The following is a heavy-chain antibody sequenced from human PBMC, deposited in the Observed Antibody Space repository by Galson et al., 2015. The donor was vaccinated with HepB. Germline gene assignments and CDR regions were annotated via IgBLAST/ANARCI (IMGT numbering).Heavy chain of an antibody. CDR2: ITYDGSNK. Sequence: SLRLSCAASGFTFSSYAMHWVRQAPGKGLEWVAVITYDGSNKYYADSVKGRFTVSRDNSKNTLYLQMNSLRAEDTAVYYCARDLGVVVITGSVYWGQGTLVTVSS. CDR3: ARDLGVVVITGSVY. V-gene: IGHV3-30-3*01. CDR1: GFTFSSYA. D-gene: IGHD3-22*01. J-gene: IGHJ4*02.